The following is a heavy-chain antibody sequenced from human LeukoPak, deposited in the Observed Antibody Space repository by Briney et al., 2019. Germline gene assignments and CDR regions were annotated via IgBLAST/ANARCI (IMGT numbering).Heavy chain of an antibody. J-gene: IGHJ4*02. Sequence: SETLSLTCAVSGGSISSSNWWSWIRQPAGKGLEWIGRIYTSGSTNYNPSLKSRVTISVDTSKNQFSLKLSSVTAADTAVYYCARDVWFGAGRTFDYWGQGTLVTVSS. CDR2: IYTSGST. D-gene: IGHD3-10*01. V-gene: IGHV4-61*02. CDR3: ARDVWFGAGRTFDY. CDR1: GGSISSSNW.